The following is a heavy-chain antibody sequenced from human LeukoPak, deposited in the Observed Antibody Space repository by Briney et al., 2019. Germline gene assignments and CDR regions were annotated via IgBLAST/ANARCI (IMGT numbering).Heavy chain of an antibody. CDR3: ARDRGYSYGSARDAFDI. CDR1: GFTFSSYA. D-gene: IGHD5-18*01. V-gene: IGHV3-64*01. CDR2: ISSNGGST. Sequence: GGSLRLSCAASGFTFSSYAMHWVRQAPGKGLEYVSAISSNGGSTYYANSVKGRFTISRDNSKNTLYLQMGSLRAEDMAVYYCARDRGYSYGSARDAFDIWGQGTMVTVSS. J-gene: IGHJ3*02.